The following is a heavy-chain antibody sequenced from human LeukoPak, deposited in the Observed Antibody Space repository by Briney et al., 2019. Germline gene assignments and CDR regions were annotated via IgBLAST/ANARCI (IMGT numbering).Heavy chain of an antibody. D-gene: IGHD3-16*01. CDR1: GFTFSTYA. CDR2: IYSSGNT. J-gene: IGHJ4*02. CDR3: AKGGGSGKYYFDY. V-gene: IGHV3-66*01. Sequence: PGGSLRLSCAASGFTFSTYAMSWVRQAPGKGLEWVSHIYSSGNTYHADSVKGRFTVSRDTSENMVFLQMNSLRAEDTAVYYCAKGGGSGKYYFDYWGQGTLVTVSS.